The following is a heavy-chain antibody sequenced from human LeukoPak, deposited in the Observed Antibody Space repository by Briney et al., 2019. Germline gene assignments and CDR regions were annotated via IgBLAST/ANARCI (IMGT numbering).Heavy chain of an antibody. CDR2: IVVGSGNT. J-gene: IGHJ3*02. V-gene: IGHV1-58*02. D-gene: IGHD3-9*01. Sequence: SVKVSCEASGFTFTSSAMQWVRQARGQRLEWIGWIVVGSGNTNYAQKFQERVTITRDMSTSTAYMELSSLRSEDTAVYYCAALNPDILTGLEADAFDIWGQGTMVTVSS. CDR3: AALNPDILTGLEADAFDI. CDR1: GFTFTSSA.